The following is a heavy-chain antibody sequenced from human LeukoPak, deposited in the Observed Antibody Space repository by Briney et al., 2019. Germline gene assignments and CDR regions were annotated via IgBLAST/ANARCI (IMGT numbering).Heavy chain of an antibody. J-gene: IGHJ4*02. CDR2: ISSSSSYI. Sequence: GGSLRLSCAASGFTFSSYSMNWVRQAPGKGLEWVSSISSSSSYIYYADSVKGRFTISRDNAKNSLYLQMNSLRAEDTAVYYCARDDERVGATVLMDYWGQGTLVTVSS. CDR3: ARDDERVGATVLMDY. CDR1: GFTFSSYS. V-gene: IGHV3-21*01. D-gene: IGHD1-26*01.